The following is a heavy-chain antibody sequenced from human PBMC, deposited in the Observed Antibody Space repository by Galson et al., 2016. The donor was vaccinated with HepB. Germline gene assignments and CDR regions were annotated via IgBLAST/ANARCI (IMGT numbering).Heavy chain of an antibody. CDR3: SRYVQLRFAT. CDR2: ISTYSGNK. J-gene: IGHJ5*02. CDR1: GYTFTTSG. V-gene: IGHV1-18*01. Sequence: SVKVSCKASGYTFTTSGISWVRQAPGQGLEWMGWISTYSGNKKYAQKFQGGLTMATDSSTTTAYMELPSLRFADTAVYYCSRYVQLRFATWGQGTLGTVSS. D-gene: IGHD1-1*01.